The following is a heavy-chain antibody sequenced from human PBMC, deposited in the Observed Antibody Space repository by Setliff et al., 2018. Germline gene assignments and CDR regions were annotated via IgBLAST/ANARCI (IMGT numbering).Heavy chain of an antibody. CDR1: GGTFSSYV. Sequence: SVKVSCKASGGTFSSYVISWVREAPGQGLEWMGGIILIFDRTKYAQKFQGRVTITADKSTSTAYMTLSSLKSEDTAVYYCARAAGSLTSDEYFHHWGQGTLVTVSS. CDR2: IILIFDRT. J-gene: IGHJ1*01. V-gene: IGHV1-69*06. D-gene: IGHD6-25*01. CDR3: ARAAGSLTSDEYFHH.